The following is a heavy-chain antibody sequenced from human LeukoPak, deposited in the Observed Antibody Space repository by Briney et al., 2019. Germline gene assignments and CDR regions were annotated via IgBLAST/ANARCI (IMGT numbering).Heavy chain of an antibody. V-gene: IGHV4-59*11. CDR2: IYYSGST. Sequence: SETLSPTYTVSGGSISSHYWSWIRQPPGKGLEWIGYIYYSGSTNCNPSLKSRVTISVDTSKNQFSLKLSSVTAADTAFYYCARYYFDSSGYNSFDSWGQGELLTVSS. D-gene: IGHD3-22*01. CDR1: GGSISSHY. J-gene: IGHJ4*02. CDR3: ARYYFDSSGYNSFDS.